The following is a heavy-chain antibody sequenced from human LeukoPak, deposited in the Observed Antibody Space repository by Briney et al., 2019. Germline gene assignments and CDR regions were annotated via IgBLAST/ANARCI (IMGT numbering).Heavy chain of an antibody. CDR2: IYYSGGT. V-gene: IGHV4-59*08. D-gene: IGHD2-2*01. J-gene: IGHJ4*02. CDR1: GGSINSYY. Sequence: SETLSLTCTVSGGSINSYYWSWIRQPPGKGLEWIGYIYYSGGTYYNPSLRSRVTISIDTSKNQISLKLSSVTAADTAVYYCARLGYCSSTSCYHCDYWGQETLVTVSS. CDR3: ARLGYCSSTSCYHCDY.